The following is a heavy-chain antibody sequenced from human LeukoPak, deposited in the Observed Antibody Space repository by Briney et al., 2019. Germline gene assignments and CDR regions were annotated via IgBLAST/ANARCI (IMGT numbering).Heavy chain of an antibody. Sequence: GGSLRLSCAASGFTFTDFYMNWVRQAPGKGLEWVSWISPTSSYMYYADSVKGRFTISRDNAKNSLYLQMNSLRAEDTAVYYCARGGWIQLWTRNYFYYWGQGTLVAVSS. CDR3: ARGGWIQLWTRNYFYY. CDR2: ISPTSSYM. J-gene: IGHJ4*02. CDR1: GFTFTDFY. D-gene: IGHD5-18*01. V-gene: IGHV3-21*01.